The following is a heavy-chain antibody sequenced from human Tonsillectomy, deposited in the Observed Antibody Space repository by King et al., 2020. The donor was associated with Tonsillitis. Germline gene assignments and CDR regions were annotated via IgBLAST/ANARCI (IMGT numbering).Heavy chain of an antibody. Sequence: VQLVESGGGLVKPGGSLRLSCAASGFTFSSYSMNWVRQAPGKGLEWVSSISSSSSYIYYADSVKGRFTITRDNAKNSLYLQMNSLRAEDTAVYYCARVEEKRALPDNYYYYYGMDVWGQGTTVTVSS. V-gene: IGHV3-21*01. J-gene: IGHJ6*02. D-gene: IGHD1-1*01. CDR1: GFTFSSYS. CDR3: ARVEEKRALPDNYYYYYGMDV. CDR2: ISSSSSYI.